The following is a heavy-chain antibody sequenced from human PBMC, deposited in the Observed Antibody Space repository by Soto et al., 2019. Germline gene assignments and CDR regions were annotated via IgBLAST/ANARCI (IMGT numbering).Heavy chain of an antibody. J-gene: IGHJ6*02. CDR3: ARDPYHVLMVNAPNLYGMDV. Sequence: QVQLVQSGAEVKKPGASVKVSCKASGYTLTTYDISWVRQAPGQGLEWMGRISTYNGNTNYPQSLQGRLTMTTDTSTTTAYMELRNLRSDDTAVYYCARDPYHVLMVNAPNLYGMDVWGHGTTVTVSS. D-gene: IGHD2-8*01. CDR2: ISTYNGNT. CDR1: GYTLTTYD. V-gene: IGHV1-18*01.